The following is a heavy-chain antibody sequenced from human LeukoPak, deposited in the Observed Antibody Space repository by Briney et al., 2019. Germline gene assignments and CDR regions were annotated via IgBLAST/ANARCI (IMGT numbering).Heavy chain of an antibody. CDR3: ARTPRVNYDFWSGLNRFDP. Sequence: GASVKVSCKASGYTFTGYYMHWVRQAPGQGLEWMGWINPNSGGTNYAQKFQGRVTMTRDTSISTAYMELSRLRSDDTAVYYCARTPRVNYDFWSGLNRFDPWGQGTLVTVSS. V-gene: IGHV1-2*02. CDR2: INPNSGGT. CDR1: GYTFTGYY. D-gene: IGHD3-3*01. J-gene: IGHJ5*02.